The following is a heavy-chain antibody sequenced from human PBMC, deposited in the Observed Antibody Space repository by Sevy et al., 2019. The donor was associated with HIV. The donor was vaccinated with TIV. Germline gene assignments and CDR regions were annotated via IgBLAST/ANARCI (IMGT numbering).Heavy chain of an antibody. Sequence: GGSLRLSCAASGFTFTNYAMNWVRQAPGKGLEWVSGISDSGDTTYYAESVKGRFTISRDNSKNTVSLQMSSLRAEDTAIYYCAKLPSTVMFREKGYSGQGTWVTVSS. CDR2: ISDSGDTT. CDR3: AKLPSTVMFREKGY. J-gene: IGHJ4*02. D-gene: IGHD3-10*01. V-gene: IGHV3-23*01. CDR1: GFTFTNYA.